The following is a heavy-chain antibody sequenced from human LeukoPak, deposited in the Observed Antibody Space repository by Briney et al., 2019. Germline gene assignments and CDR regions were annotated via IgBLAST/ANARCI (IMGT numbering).Heavy chain of an antibody. CDR2: IYYSGST. J-gene: IGHJ4*02. CDR3: AKDRLSNYYDSAFDY. Sequence: SETLSLTCTVSGGSISSYYWSWIRQPPGKGLEWIGYIYYSGSTNYNPSLKSRVTISVDTSKNQFSLKLSSVTAADTAVYYCAKDRLSNYYDSAFDYWGQGTLVTVSS. D-gene: IGHD3-22*01. V-gene: IGHV4-59*12. CDR1: GGSISSYY.